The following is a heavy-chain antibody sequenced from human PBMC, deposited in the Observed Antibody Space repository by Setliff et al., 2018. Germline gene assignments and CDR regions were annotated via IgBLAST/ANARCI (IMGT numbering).Heavy chain of an antibody. CDR2: VYCGDSDT. CDR1: EYTFSDYW. J-gene: IGHJ3*02. Sequence: GESLKISCKASEYTFSDYWIGWVRQMPGKGLEWMGVVYCGDSDTRYSPSFQGQVTMSADRSIRSAYLQWSSLKASDTAIYYCARVGPLTDDAFDIWGQGTMVTVSS. V-gene: IGHV5-51*01. CDR3: ARVGPLTDDAFDI. D-gene: IGHD1-26*01.